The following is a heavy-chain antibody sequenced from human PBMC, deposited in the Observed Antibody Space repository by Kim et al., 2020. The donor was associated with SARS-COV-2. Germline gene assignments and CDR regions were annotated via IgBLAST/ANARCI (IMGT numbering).Heavy chain of an antibody. CDR3: ARDLSTGLPGGFDY. V-gene: IGHV3-21*01. D-gene: IGHD1-1*01. J-gene: IGHJ4*02. Sequence: YADSVKGRVTISRDNARDSLDLQMNSLRAEDTAMYYCARDLSTGLPGGFDYWGPGTLVTVSS.